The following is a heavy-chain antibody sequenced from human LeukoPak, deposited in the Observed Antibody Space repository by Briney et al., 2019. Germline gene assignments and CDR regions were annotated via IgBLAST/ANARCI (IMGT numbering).Heavy chain of an antibody. Sequence: SETLSLTCTVSGGSISSHYWSWIRQPPGKGLEWIGYIYYSGSTNYNPSLKSRVTISVDTSKNQFSLKLSSVTAADTAVYYCARGSYSGYAYFDYWGQGTLVTGSS. CDR3: ARGSYSGYAYFDY. V-gene: IGHV4-59*11. CDR1: GGSISSHY. CDR2: IYYSGST. J-gene: IGHJ4*02. D-gene: IGHD5-12*01.